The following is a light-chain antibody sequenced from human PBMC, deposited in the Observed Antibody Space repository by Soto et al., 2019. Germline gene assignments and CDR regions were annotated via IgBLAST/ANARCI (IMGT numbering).Light chain of an antibody. CDR3: QQYDSSPAT. V-gene: IGKV3-20*01. CDR2: GAS. J-gene: IGKJ1*01. CDR1: QSIRSTF. Sequence: EIVLTQSPGTLSFSPGERATLSCRASQSIRSTFSAWYQQKPGQAPRLLIYGASSRATGVPERFSGSGSGTEFTLTISRLEPEDFAVYYCQQYDSSPATFGQGTKVDIK.